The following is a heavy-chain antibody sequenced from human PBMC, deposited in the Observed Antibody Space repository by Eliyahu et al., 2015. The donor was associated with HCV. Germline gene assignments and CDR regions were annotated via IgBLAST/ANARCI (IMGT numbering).Heavy chain of an antibody. CDR1: GFXFSLYA. D-gene: IGHD3-9*01. CDR3: ARWPAYDDLTGYHHYFDY. CDR2: ISDSGDVT. J-gene: IGHJ4*02. Sequence: EVKLSGSGGGLAQPGKSLRLSCAASGFXFSLYAMTWVRQAPGKGLQWVSAISDSGDVTYYADSVKGRFTISRDNSMNTLHLQMDSLTADDTAVYFCARWPAYDDLTGYHHYFDYWGQGSQVTVSS. V-gene: IGHV3-23*01.